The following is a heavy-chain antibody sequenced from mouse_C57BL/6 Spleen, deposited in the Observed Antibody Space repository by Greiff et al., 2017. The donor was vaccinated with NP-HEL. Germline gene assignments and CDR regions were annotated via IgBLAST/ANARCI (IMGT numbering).Heavy chain of an antibody. CDR1: GYTFTSYW. CDR2: IYPGNSAT. D-gene: IGHD3-2*02. CDR3: TRAQKTQGVAY. V-gene: IGHV1-5*01. Sequence: VQLQESGPVLARPGASVKMSCKTSGYTFTSYWMHWVKQRPGQGLEWIGAIYPGNSATSYNQKFKGKAKLTADTSASTAYMELSSLTKEDSAVYYVTRAQKTQGVAYWGQGTPVTVSA. J-gene: IGHJ3*01.